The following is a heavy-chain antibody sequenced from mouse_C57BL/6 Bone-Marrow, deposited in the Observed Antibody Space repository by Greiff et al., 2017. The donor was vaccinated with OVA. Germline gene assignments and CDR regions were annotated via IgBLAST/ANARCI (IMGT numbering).Heavy chain of an antibody. D-gene: IGHD1-1*01. CDR2: INYDGSSN. Sequence: EVMLVESEGGLVQPGSSMKLSCTASGFTFSDYYMAWVRQVPAKGLEWVANINYDGSSNYYLDSLKSRFIISRDNAKNLLYLQMSSLKSEDTATYYCARDHHYSGSSYDWYFDVWGTGTTVTVSS. V-gene: IGHV5-16*01. CDR1: GFTFSDYY. J-gene: IGHJ1*03. CDR3: ARDHHYSGSSYDWYFDV.